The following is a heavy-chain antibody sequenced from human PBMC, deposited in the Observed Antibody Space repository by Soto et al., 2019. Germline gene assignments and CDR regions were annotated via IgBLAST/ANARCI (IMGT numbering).Heavy chain of an antibody. J-gene: IGHJ3*02. Sequence: VGSLRLSCAASGFTFSSYGMHWVRQAPGRGLEWVAVIWYDGSNKYYADSVKGRFTISRDNSKNTLYLQMNSLRAEDTAVYYCARDTYSYDSSGSPAFDISGQVTTGTLSS. CDR1: GFTFSSYG. V-gene: IGHV3-33*01. CDR2: IWYDGSNK. CDR3: ARDTYSYDSSGSPAFDI. D-gene: IGHD3-22*01.